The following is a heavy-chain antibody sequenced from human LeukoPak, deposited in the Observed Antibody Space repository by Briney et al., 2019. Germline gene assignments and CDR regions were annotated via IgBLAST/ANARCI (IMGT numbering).Heavy chain of an antibody. CDR2: IYYSGST. Sequence: SQTLSLTCTVSGGSISSGDYYWSWIRQPPGKGLEWIGYIYYSGSTYYNPSLKSRVTISVDTSKNQFSLKLSSVTAADTAVYYCARDDPRQQRTLDYWGQGTLVTVPS. J-gene: IGHJ4*02. CDR3: ARDDPRQQRTLDY. D-gene: IGHD6-25*01. CDR1: GGSISSGDYY. V-gene: IGHV4-30-4*01.